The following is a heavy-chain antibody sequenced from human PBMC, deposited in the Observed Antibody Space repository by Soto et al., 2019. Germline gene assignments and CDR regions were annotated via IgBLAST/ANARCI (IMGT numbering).Heavy chain of an antibody. CDR1: GFTFSSYA. Sequence: SLRLSCAASGFTFSSYAMSWVRQAPGKGLEWVSAISGSGGSTYYADSVKGRFTISRDNSKNTLYLQMNSLRAEDTAVYYCAKAYYDILTGYYSSTLGYWGQGTLVTVSS. D-gene: IGHD3-9*01. CDR3: AKAYYDILTGYYSSTLGY. CDR2: ISGSGGST. J-gene: IGHJ4*02. V-gene: IGHV3-23*01.